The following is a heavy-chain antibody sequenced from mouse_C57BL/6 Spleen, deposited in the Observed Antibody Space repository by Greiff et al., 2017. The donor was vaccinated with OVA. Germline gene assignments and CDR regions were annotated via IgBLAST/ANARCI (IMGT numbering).Heavy chain of an antibody. CDR3: ARSGDYEDYYAMDY. D-gene: IGHD2-4*01. Sequence: QAQLKESGAELVRPGTSVKVSCKASGYAFTNYLIEWVKQRPGQGLEWIGVINPGSGGTNYNEKFKGKATLTADKSSSTAYMQLSSLTSEDSAVYFCARSGDYEDYYAMDYWGQGTSVTVSS. J-gene: IGHJ4*01. CDR1: GYAFTNYL. V-gene: IGHV1-54*01. CDR2: INPGSGGT.